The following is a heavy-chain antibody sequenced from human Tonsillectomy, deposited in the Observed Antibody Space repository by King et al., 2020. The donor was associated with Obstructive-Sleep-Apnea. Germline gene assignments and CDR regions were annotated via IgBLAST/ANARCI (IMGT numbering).Heavy chain of an antibody. D-gene: IGHD2-8*01. V-gene: IGHV3-33*06. CDR3: AKGMDHFGY. J-gene: IGHJ4*02. CDR1: GFTFSSYG. Sequence: VQLVESGGGVVQPGRSLRLSCAASGFTFSSYGMHGVRQAPGKGLEWVAVIWYDGSKKYYADSVKGRFTISRDNSKNTLNLQMNSLRAEDTAVYYCAKGMDHFGYWGRGTLVTVSS. CDR2: IWYDGSKK.